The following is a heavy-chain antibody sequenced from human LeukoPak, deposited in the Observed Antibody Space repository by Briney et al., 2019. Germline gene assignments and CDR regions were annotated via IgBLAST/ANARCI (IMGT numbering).Heavy chain of an antibody. CDR2: ISYSGST. CDR1: GGSISNYY. J-gene: IGHJ4*02. V-gene: IGHV4-59*01. D-gene: IGHD4-17*01. CDR3: ARAGTTATQFDY. Sequence: SETLSLTCTVSGGSISNYYWSWIRQPPGKGLEWIGYISYSGSTNYNPSLKSRVTISLDTSKNQFSLKVPSVTAADTAVYYCARAGTTATQFDYWGQGTLVTVSS.